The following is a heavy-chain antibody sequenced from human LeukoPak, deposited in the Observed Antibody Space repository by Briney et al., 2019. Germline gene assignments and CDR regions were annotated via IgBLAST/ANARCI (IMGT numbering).Heavy chain of an antibody. CDR1: GGSVSSGGHY. V-gene: IGHV4-61*08. Sequence: ETSETLSLTCTVSGGSVSSGGHYWSWIRQPPGTGLEWLGYIYYTGSTNYSPSLKSRVTISVDTSKNQFFLNLSSVTTTDTAVYYCARGKTWFAPWGQGTLVTVSS. CDR3: ARGKTWFAP. D-gene: IGHD4-23*01. J-gene: IGHJ5*02. CDR2: IYYTGST.